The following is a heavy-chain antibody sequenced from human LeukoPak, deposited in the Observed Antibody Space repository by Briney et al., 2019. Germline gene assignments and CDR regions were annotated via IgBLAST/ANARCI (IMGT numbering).Heavy chain of an antibody. J-gene: IGHJ3*02. V-gene: IGHV4-61*02. CDR1: GGSISSSSYY. CDR3: ARVGEYSSSYNAFDI. Sequence: SETLSLTCTVSGGSISSSSYYWSWIRQPAGKGLEWIGRIYTSGSTNYNPSLKSRVTMSVDTSKNQFSLKLSSVTAADTAVYYCARVGEYSSSYNAFDIWGQGTMVTVSS. CDR2: IYTSGST. D-gene: IGHD6-6*01.